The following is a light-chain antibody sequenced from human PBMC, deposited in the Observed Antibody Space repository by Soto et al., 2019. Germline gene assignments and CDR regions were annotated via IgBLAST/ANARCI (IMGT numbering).Light chain of an antibody. J-gene: IGKJ5*01. CDR2: SAS. CDR1: QSISNN. Sequence: LTQSPVTLSVSPGDRATLSCRANQSISNNLAWYQQKSGQAPRLLIYSASTRATGIPARFSGSGSGTDFTLTISRLEPEDFAVYYCQQHGGSPITFGQGTRLEIK. CDR3: QQHGGSPIT. V-gene: IGKV3-20*01.